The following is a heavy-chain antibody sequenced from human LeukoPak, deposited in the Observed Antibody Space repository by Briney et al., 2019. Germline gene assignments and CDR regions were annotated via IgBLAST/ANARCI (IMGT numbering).Heavy chain of an antibody. CDR3: ATGTLGYCSGGSCYYVAFDI. Sequence: GGFLRLSCAASGFTFSSYGMHWVRQAPGKGLEWVAVISYDGSNKYYADSVKGRFTISRDNSKNTLYLQMNSLRAKDTAVYYCATGTLGYCSGGSCYYVAFDIWGQGTMVTVSS. CDR1: GFTFSSYG. CDR2: ISYDGSNK. D-gene: IGHD2-15*01. J-gene: IGHJ3*02. V-gene: IGHV3-30*03.